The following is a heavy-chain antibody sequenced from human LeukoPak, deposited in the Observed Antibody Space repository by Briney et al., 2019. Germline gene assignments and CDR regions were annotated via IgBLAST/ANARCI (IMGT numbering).Heavy chain of an antibody. D-gene: IGHD5-18*01. Sequence: PGGSLRLSCAASGFTFSGSAMHWVRQASGKGLEWVGRIRSKANSYATAYAASVKGRSTISRDDSKNTAYLQMNSLKTEDTAVYYCTRHLVDTAMVFDYWGQGTLVTVSS. V-gene: IGHV3-73*01. CDR3: TRHLVDTAMVFDY. J-gene: IGHJ4*02. CDR1: GFTFSGSA. CDR2: IRSKANSYAT.